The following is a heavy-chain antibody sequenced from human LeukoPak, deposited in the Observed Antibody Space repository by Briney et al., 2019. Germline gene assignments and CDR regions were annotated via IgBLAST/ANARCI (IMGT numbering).Heavy chain of an antibody. CDR3: AKDTFSESRYGVLDS. V-gene: IGHV3-74*01. Sequence: GGSLRLSCAASGFTFSTYCMHWVRQAPGKGPMWVSRICPDGTVTNYADSVKARFIISRDNARNTVYLQMNSLRAEDTAVYYCAKDTFSESRYGVLDSWGQGTLVTVSS. J-gene: IGHJ4*02. CDR1: GFTFSTYC. D-gene: IGHD3-10*01. CDR2: ICPDGTVT.